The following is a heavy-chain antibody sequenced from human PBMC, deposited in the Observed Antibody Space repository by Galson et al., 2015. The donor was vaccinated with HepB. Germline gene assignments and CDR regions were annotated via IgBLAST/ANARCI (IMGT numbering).Heavy chain of an antibody. D-gene: IGHD1-20*01. CDR3: ARDLGAGITGTTQDY. CDR1: GFTFSSYG. J-gene: IGHJ4*02. V-gene: IGHV3-33*08. CDR2: IWYDGSNK. Sequence: SLRLSCAASGFTFSSYGMHWVRQAPGKGLEWVAVIWYDGSNKYYADSVKGRFTISRDNSKNTLYLQMNSLRAEDTAVYYCARDLGAGITGTTQDYWGQGTLVTVSS.